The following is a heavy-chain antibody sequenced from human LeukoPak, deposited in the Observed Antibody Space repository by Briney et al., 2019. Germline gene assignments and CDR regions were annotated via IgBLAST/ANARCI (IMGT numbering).Heavy chain of an antibody. D-gene: IGHD6-19*01. CDR3: ARDLAVAAPGAFDI. V-gene: IGHV3-53*01. Sequence: GGSLRLSCAASGFTVSSNYMSWVRQAPGKGLEWASVIYSGGSTYYADSVKGRFTISRDNSKNTLYLQMNSLRAEDTAVYYCARDLAVAAPGAFDIWGQGTMVTVSS. CDR2: IYSGGST. CDR1: GFTVSSNY. J-gene: IGHJ3*02.